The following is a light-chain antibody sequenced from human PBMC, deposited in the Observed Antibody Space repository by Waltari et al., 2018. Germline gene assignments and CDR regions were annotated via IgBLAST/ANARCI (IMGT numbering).Light chain of an antibody. CDR1: SSNIGSNF. CDR2: GSK. J-gene: IGLJ2*01. Sequence: QSVLTQPPSASGTPGQGVTISCSGSSSNIGSNFVYWYQQVPGTAPKLVIYGSKQRPSGGPYRCAGSKSGTPASLAISGLRSEDEADYYCAAWDDSLKGVFGGGTKLTVL. V-gene: IGLV1-47*01. CDR3: AAWDDSLKGV.